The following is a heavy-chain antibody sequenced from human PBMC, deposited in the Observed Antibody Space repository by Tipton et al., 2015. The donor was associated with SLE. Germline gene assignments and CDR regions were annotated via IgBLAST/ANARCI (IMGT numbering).Heavy chain of an antibody. J-gene: IGHJ4*02. CDR1: GGSISSTSHY. CDR2: IYHSGPT. Sequence: TLSLTCTVSGGSISSTSHYWGWVRRPPGKGLESIVYIYHSGPTYYNPSLKSRLTISVDTSKNHFSLKLTSVTAADSGVYYCVRRGVRSGWYVDSWGQGTLVTVSS. D-gene: IGHD6-25*01. CDR3: VRRGVRSGWYVDS. V-gene: IGHV4-39*02.